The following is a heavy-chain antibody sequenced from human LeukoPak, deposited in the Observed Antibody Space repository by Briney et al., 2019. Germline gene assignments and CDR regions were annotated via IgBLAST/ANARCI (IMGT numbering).Heavy chain of an antibody. D-gene: IGHD4-17*01. CDR2: INHSGST. CDR1: GGSFSGYY. Sequence: SETLSLTCAVYGGSFSGYYWSWIRQPPGKGLEWIGEINHSGSTNYNPSLKSRVTISVDTSKNQFSLRLSSVTAADTAVYYCARRSTLLSTVTMGFHYWGQGILVTVSP. J-gene: IGHJ4*02. V-gene: IGHV4-34*01. CDR3: ARRSTLLSTVTMGFHY.